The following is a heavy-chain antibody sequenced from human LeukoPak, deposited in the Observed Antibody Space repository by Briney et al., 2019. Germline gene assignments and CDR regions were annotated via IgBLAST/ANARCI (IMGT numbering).Heavy chain of an antibody. V-gene: IGHV3-48*01. D-gene: IGHD2-2*02. J-gene: IGHJ4*02. CDR3: AREKFSDCSSTSRYINYFDY. Sequence: GGSLRLSCAASGFTFSSYSMNWVRQAPGKGLEWVSYISSSSSTIYYADSVKGRFTISRDNAKNSLYLQMNSLRAEDTAVYYCAREKFSDCSSTSRYINYFDYWGQGTLVTVSS. CDR2: ISSSSSTI. CDR1: GFTFSSYS.